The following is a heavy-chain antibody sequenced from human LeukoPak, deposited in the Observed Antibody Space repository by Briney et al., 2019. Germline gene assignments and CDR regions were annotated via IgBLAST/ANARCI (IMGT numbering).Heavy chain of an antibody. CDR1: RFTFDDYA. CDR2: ISWNSGSI. CDR3: AKDTTGVFDY. J-gene: IGHJ4*02. Sequence: PGGSLRLSCAASRFTFDDYAMHWVRQAPGKGLEWVSGISWNSGSIGYADSVKGRFTISRDNAKNSLYLQMNSLRAEDTALYYCAKDTTGVFDYWGQGTLVTVSS. V-gene: IGHV3-9*01. D-gene: IGHD7-27*01.